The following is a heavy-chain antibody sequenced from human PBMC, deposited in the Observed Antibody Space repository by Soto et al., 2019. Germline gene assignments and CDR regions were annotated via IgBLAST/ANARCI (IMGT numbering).Heavy chain of an antibody. CDR1: GFTFSSYA. V-gene: IGHV3-23*01. CDR2: ISGSGGST. J-gene: IGHJ4*02. CDR3: AKGGGWSIGGPDLVIFDY. Sequence: GGSLRLSCAASGFTFSSYAMSWVRQAPGKGLEWVSAISGSGGSTYYADSVKGRFTISRDNSKNTLYLQMNSLRAEDTAVYYCAKGGGWSIGGPDLVIFDYWGQGTLVTVSS. D-gene: IGHD6-19*01.